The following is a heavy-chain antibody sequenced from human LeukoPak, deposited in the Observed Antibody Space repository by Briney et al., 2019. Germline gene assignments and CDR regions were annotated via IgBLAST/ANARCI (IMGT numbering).Heavy chain of an antibody. CDR3: ARFEGYYDILTGYGYLDY. CDR2: ISYDGSNK. V-gene: IGHV3-30*04. CDR1: GFTFSSYA. D-gene: IGHD3-9*01. Sequence: GGSLRLSCAASGFTFSSYAMHWVRQAPGKGLEWVAVISYDGSNKYYADSVKGRFTISRDNSKNTLYLQMNSLRAEDTAVYYCARFEGYYDILTGYGYLDYWGQGTLVTVSS. J-gene: IGHJ4*02.